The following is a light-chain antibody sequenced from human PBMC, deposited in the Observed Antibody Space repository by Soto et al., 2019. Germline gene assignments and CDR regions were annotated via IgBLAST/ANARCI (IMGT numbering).Light chain of an antibody. J-gene: IGKJ1*01. CDR2: GAS. Sequence: EIVMTQSPATLSGSPGERATLSCRASQSVNSHLAWYHQKPGQAPRLLIYGASTRATGIPARFSVSGSGTEFTLTISSLQSEDFAVYDCQQDNNWPRTFGQGTKVEIK. V-gene: IGKV3-15*01. CDR3: QQDNNWPRT. CDR1: QSVNSH.